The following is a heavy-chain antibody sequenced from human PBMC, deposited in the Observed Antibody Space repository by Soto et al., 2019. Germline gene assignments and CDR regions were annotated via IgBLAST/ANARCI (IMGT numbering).Heavy chain of an antibody. CDR1: GYTFTSYG. Sequence: ASVKVSCKASGYTFTSYGISWVRQAPGQGLEWMGWISAYNGNTNYAQRLQGRVTMTTDTSTSTAYMELRSLRSDDTAVYYCARGTDYYGSWSYGLYYYYGMDVWCQGTTVTVAS. D-gene: IGHD3-10*01. J-gene: IGHJ6*02. CDR3: ARGTDYYGSWSYGLYYYYGMDV. CDR2: ISAYNGNT. V-gene: IGHV1-18*01.